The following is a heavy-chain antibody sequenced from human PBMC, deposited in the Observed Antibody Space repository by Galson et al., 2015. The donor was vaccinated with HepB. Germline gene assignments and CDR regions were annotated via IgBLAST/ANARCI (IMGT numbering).Heavy chain of an antibody. CDR3: ARAGIIMITFGGVIGEDFDY. D-gene: IGHD3-16*02. J-gene: IGHJ4*02. CDR2: ISAYNGNT. CDR1: GYTFTSYG. V-gene: IGHV1-18*01. Sequence: SVKVSCKASGYTFTSYGISWVRQAPGQGLEWMGWISAYNGNTNNAQKLQGRVTMTTDTSTSTAYLELRSLRSGDTAVYYCARAGIIMITFGGVIGEDFDYWGQGTLVTVSS.